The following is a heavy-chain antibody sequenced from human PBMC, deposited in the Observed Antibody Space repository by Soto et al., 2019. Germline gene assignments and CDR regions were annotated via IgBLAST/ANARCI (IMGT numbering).Heavy chain of an antibody. Sequence: SETLSLTCTVSGGSISSYYWSWIRQPPGKGLEWIGYIYYSGSTNYNPSLKGRVTISVDTSKNQFSLKLSSVTAADTAVYYCARLTGYCSSTSCYAYYGMDVWGQGTTVTFSS. J-gene: IGHJ6*02. V-gene: IGHV4-59*01. CDR2: IYYSGST. CDR3: ARLTGYCSSTSCYAYYGMDV. D-gene: IGHD2-2*01. CDR1: GGSISSYY.